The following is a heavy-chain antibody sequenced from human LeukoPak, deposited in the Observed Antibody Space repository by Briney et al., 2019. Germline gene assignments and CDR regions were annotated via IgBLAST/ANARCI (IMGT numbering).Heavy chain of an antibody. D-gene: IGHD3-3*01. Sequence: GASVKVSCKASGYTFTSYGISWVRQAPGQGLEWMGGIIPIFGTANYAQKFQGRVTITTDESTSTAYMELSSLRSVDTAVYYCARGNFFGVVISNWFDPWGQGTLVTVSS. CDR1: GYTFTSYG. J-gene: IGHJ5*02. V-gene: IGHV1-69*05. CDR2: IIPIFGTA. CDR3: ARGNFFGVVISNWFDP.